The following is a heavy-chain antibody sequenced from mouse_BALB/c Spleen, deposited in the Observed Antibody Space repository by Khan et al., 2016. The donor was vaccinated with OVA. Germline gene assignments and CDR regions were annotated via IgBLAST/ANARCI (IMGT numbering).Heavy chain of an antibody. J-gene: IGHJ2*01. V-gene: IGHV3-5*02. Sequence: EVQLQESGPGLVKPSQTVSLTCTVTGISITTGNYRWSWIRHFPGNKLEWIGYLFYSGTTTYNPSLTSRTSITRDTSKNWFFLEMNSLTTEDTATYYCARDGGGFDSYYFDYWGQGTILTVSS. D-gene: IGHD2-2*01. CDR3: ARDGGGFDSYYFDY. CDR2: LFYSGTT. CDR1: GISITTGNYR.